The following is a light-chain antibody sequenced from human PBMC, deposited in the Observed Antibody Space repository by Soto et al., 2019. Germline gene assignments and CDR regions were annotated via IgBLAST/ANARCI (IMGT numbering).Light chain of an antibody. CDR2: AAS. Sequence: AIRMTQSPSSFSASTGDKVTITCRASQGISSDLAWYQQKPGKAPKLLIYAASTLQSGVPSRFSGSGYGTSFTLNISCLQSEDFATYYCQQYYSYPRTVGQGTKVEIK. V-gene: IGKV1-8*01. CDR1: QGISSD. J-gene: IGKJ1*01. CDR3: QQYYSYPRT.